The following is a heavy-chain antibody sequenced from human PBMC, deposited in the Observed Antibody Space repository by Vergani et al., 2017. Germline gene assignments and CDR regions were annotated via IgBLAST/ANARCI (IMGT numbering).Heavy chain of an antibody. CDR1: GFTVSSNY. J-gene: IGHJ6*02. V-gene: IGHV3-66*01. CDR3: AKGVYCSSTXCYEGRGYYYGMGV. CDR2: IYSGGST. D-gene: IGHD2-2*01. Sequence: EVQVVETGGGLVQPGGSLRLSCAASGFTVSSNYMSWVRQAPGKGLEWVSVIYSGGSTYYADSVKGRFTISRDNSKNTLYLQMNSLRADDTAVYYCAKGVYCSSTXCYEGRGYYYGMGVWGQGTTVTFSS.